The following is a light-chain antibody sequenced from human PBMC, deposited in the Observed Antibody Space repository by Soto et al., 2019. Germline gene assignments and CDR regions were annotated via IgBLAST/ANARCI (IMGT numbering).Light chain of an antibody. Sequence: DIVMTKSPDSLAVSLGERATINCKSSQSVLYSSNNKNYLAWYQQKPGQPPKLLIYWASTRESGVPDRFSGSGSGTDFTLTISSLQAEDVAVYYCQQYYITPLPFGG. J-gene: IGKJ4*01. V-gene: IGKV4-1*01. CDR1: QSVLYSSNNKNY. CDR3: QQYYITPLP. CDR2: WAS.